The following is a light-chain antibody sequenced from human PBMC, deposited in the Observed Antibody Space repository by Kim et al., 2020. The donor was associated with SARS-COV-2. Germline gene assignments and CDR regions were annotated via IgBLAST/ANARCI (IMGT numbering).Light chain of an antibody. Sequence: QSVLTQPPSVSAAPGQKVTISCSGSSSNIGKNYVSWYQQVPGTAPKLLIYDNNKRPSGIPDRFSGSKSGTSATLGITGLQTGDEADYYCGTWDSSLSAVVFGGGTQLTVL. J-gene: IGLJ2*01. CDR1: SSNIGKNY. V-gene: IGLV1-51*01. CDR2: DNN. CDR3: GTWDSSLSAVV.